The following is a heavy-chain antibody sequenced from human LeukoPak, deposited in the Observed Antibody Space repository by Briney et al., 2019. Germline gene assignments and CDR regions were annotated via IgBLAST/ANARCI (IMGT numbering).Heavy chain of an antibody. CDR3: ARESPVFDS. Sequence: GGSLTLSCAASGLPFSNFAKTWVRRSPGKGLEWVSVISEYGCHTYYADSVKRRFTISRDNSKITLYLQKNSLRPDDPAVYYFARESPVFDSWGQGALVTVSS. CDR2: ISEYGCHT. CDR1: GLPFSNFA. V-gene: IGHV3-23*01. J-gene: IGHJ4*02.